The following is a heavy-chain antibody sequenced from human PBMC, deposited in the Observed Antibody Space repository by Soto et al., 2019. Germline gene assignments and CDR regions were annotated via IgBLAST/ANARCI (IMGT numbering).Heavy chain of an antibody. Sequence: QGQLVQSVGEVKKPGASLKVSCKASGYNFILHGISWVRQAPGQGLEWMGWISAYNGNTNYAQNFQDRVTMTTDPSTSIVNMELRSLRSDDTAVYYCARVWYDGNSGAFDIWGQGTKVTVSS. J-gene: IGHJ3*02. CDR3: ARVWYDGNSGAFDI. CDR1: GYNFILHG. V-gene: IGHV1-18*01. CDR2: ISAYNGNT. D-gene: IGHD3-10*01.